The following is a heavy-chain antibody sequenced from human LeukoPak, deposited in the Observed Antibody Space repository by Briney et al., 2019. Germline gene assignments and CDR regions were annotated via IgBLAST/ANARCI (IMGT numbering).Heavy chain of an antibody. CDR2: IYDNGYT. Sequence: PSETLSLTCTASGGSMSTYYWSWIRQPPGKGLEWIGYIYDNGYTHYNPSLKSRVSISLDTSKSQFSLNLSSVTAADTAVYYCARRAFGGVIAANWFDPWGQGTLVTVSS. CDR1: GGSMSTYY. D-gene: IGHD3-16*02. V-gene: IGHV4-59*08. J-gene: IGHJ5*02. CDR3: ARRAFGGVIAANWFDP.